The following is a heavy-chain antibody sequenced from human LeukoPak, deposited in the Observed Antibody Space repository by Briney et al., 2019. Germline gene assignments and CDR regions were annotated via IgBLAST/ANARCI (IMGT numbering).Heavy chain of an antibody. D-gene: IGHD3-16*01. CDR1: GYTFTSYG. J-gene: IGHJ3*02. CDR3: ARATGTWGHDGFDI. Sequence: ASVKVSCKASGYTFTSYGLSWVRQAPGQGLEWMGWISSYNGNTNYAQRLQGRVTMTTDTSTTTAYMELRSLRSDDTAVYYCARATGTWGHDGFDIWGQGTMVTVSS. V-gene: IGHV1-18*01. CDR2: ISSYNGNT.